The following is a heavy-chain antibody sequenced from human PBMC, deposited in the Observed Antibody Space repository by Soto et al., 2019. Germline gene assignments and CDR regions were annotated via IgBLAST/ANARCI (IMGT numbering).Heavy chain of an antibody. CDR3: ARGLSYFDY. CDR1: GGSISPYY. J-gene: IGHJ4*02. V-gene: IGHV4-59*01. CDR2: IYYTGAT. Sequence: SETLSLTCTVSGGSISPYYWNWIRQPPGKGLEWIGYIYYTGATNYNPSLKSRLTISLDTSENQFSLRLFSVTAADTAVYFCARGLSYFDYWGQGTPVTVSS.